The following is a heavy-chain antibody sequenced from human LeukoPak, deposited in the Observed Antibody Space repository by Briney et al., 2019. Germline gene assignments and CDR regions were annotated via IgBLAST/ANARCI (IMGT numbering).Heavy chain of an antibody. J-gene: IGHJ4*02. V-gene: IGHV1-46*03. CDR1: GYTFASYY. CDR3: ASEPRRDGYTFDY. CDR2: INPSGGST. Sequence: GASVKVSCKASGYTFASYYMHWVRQAPGQGLEWMGIINPSGGSTSYAQKFQGRVTMTRDTSTSTVYMELSSLRSEDTAVYYCASEPRRDGYTFDYWGQGTLVTVSS. D-gene: IGHD5-24*01.